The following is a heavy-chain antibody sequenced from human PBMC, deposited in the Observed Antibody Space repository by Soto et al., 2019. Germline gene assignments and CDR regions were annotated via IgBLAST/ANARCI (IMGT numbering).Heavy chain of an antibody. CDR3: ARNMYSSRWSEYYYYYYGMDV. J-gene: IGHJ6*02. CDR1: AGTLSSYA. Sequence: SVKVGCRSSAGTLSSYAISLVRQAPGHGLEWMGGIIPIFGTANYAQKFQGRVTITSDESTSTAYMELSSLRYEDKAVYYCARNMYSSRWSEYYYYYYGMDVWGQGTTVTVSS. V-gene: IGHV1-69*13. D-gene: IGHD6-13*01. CDR2: IIPIFGTA.